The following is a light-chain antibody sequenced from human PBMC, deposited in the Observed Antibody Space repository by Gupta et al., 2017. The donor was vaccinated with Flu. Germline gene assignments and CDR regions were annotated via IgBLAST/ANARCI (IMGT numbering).Light chain of an antibody. CDR1: RSVLYNSNNKNY. CDR3: QQYYATASWT. V-gene: IGKV4-1*01. J-gene: IGKJ1*01. CDR2: WAS. Sequence: DIVMTQSPDSLAESLGERATINCRSSRSVLYNSNNKNYLAWYQQKPGQPPKLLIYWASTRESGVPDRFSGSGSGTDFTLTISSLQAEDVAVYYCQQYYATASWTFGQGTKVEIK.